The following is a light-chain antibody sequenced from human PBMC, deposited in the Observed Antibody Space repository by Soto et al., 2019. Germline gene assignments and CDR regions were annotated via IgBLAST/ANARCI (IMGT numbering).Light chain of an antibody. V-gene: IGKV3-15*01. CDR3: HQYNNCRVT. Sequence: EIVMTQSPATLSVSPGERATLSCRASQSVSSNLTWYQQKPGQAPRLLIYSASTRATGIPARFSGSGSGTECILTISSLLSEDLAVYCCHQYNNCRVTCGKVTRLEIK. J-gene: IGKJ5*01. CDR2: SAS. CDR1: QSVSSN.